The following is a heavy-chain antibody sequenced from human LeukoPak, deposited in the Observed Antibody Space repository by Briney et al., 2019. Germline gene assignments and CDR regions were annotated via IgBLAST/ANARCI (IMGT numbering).Heavy chain of an antibody. D-gene: IGHD4-17*01. CDR1: GFTVSSDY. V-gene: IGHV3-53*01. Sequence: GGSLRLSCAAFGFTVSSDYMSWVRQAPGKGLEWVSVIYSSGRTFYADSVKGRFIISRDNSKNTLYLQMNSLRAEDTAVYYCARASSSVTREAFDYWGQGTLVTVSS. CDR3: ARASSSVTREAFDY. CDR2: IYSSGRT. J-gene: IGHJ4*02.